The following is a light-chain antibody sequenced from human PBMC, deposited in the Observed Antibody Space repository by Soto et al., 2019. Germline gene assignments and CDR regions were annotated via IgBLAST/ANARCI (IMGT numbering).Light chain of an antibody. J-gene: IGKJ2*01. V-gene: IGKV1-5*01. CDR3: QQYNSYSPEYT. CDR1: QSISNW. Sequence: DIQMTQSPSTLSASVGDRVTITCRASQSISNWLAWYQQKPGKAPKLLIYDAFSLESGVPSRFSGSGSGTEFTLTICSLQPDDFATYYCQQYNSYSPEYTFGQGTRLEI. CDR2: DAF.